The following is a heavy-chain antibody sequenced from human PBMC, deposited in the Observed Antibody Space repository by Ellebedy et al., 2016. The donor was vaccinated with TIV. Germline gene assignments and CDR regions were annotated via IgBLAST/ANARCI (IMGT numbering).Heavy chain of an antibody. CDR2: INHSGST. J-gene: IGHJ6*02. Sequence: MPSETLSLTCAVYGGSFSGYYWSWIRQPPGKGLEWIGEINHSGSTNYNPSLKSRVTISVDTSKNQFSLKLSSVTAADTAVYYCARRHTAMAGGGMDVWGQGTTVTVSS. CDR3: ARRHTAMAGGGMDV. V-gene: IGHV4-34*01. CDR1: GGSFSGYY. D-gene: IGHD5-18*01.